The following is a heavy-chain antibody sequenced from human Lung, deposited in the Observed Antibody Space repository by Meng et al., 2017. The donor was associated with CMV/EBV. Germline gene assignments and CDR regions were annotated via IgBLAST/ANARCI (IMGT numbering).Heavy chain of an antibody. J-gene: IGHJ6*02. D-gene: IGHD5/OR15-5a*01. CDR1: EFTFSSYW. CDR2: IKPDGSAT. CDR3: GRAFSVHGVDV. V-gene: IGHV3-7*01. Sequence: GESLKISCVDSEFTFSSYWMNWYRQAPGKGLEWVGNIKPDGSATYYVDSVKGRFTISRDNAKNSLYLQMNSLRTEDTAVYYCGRAFSVHGVDVWGQGTTVXVSS.